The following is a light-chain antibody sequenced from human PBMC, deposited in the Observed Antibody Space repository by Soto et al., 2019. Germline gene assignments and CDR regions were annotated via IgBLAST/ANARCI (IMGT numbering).Light chain of an antibody. Sequence: DVPMTQSPSSLSASVGDRVSVTCRASQSISTFLNWYQQRPGEAPKLLIYAASSLHSGVLSRFSGRGSGADFTLTIGSLQPEDVATYYCQESYTSPPTFSKGNTLEVK. CDR2: AAS. CDR1: QSISTF. J-gene: IGKJ1*01. CDR3: QESYTSPPT. V-gene: IGKV1-39*01.